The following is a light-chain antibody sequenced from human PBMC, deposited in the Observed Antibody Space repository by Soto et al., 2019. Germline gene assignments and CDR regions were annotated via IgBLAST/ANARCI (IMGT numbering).Light chain of an antibody. V-gene: IGLV2-11*01. CDR2: DVS. J-gene: IGLJ2*01. Sequence: QSALTQPRSVSGSPGQSVTISCTGTSSNVGSYNFVSRYQQHPGKAPKFLIYDVSRRPSGVPDRFSGSRSGNTASLTISGLQAEDEADYYCCSYAGRYSVIFGGGTKLTVL. CDR3: CSYAGRYSVI. CDR1: SSNVGSYNF.